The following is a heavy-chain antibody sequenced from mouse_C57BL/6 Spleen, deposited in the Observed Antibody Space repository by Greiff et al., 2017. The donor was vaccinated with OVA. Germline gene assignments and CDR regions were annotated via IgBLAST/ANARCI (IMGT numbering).Heavy chain of an antibody. D-gene: IGHD4-1*01. CDR1: GYSITSGYY. CDR2: ISYDGSN. CDR3: ARDRGTGTDYFDY. V-gene: IGHV3-6*01. Sequence: EVKLQESGPGLVKPSQSLSLTCSVTGYSITSGYYWNWIRQFPGNKLEWMGYISYDGSNNYNPSLKNRISITRDTSKNQFFLKLNSVTTEDTATYYCARDRGTGTDYFDYWGQGTTLTVSS. J-gene: IGHJ2*01.